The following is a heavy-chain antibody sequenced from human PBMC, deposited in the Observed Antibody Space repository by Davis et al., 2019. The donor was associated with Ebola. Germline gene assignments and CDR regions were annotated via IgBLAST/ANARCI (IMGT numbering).Heavy chain of an antibody. CDR2: IYYSGST. J-gene: IGHJ4*02. CDR3: ASALWFGESYFDY. D-gene: IGHD3-10*01. V-gene: IGHV4-59*01. CDR1: GGSISSYY. Sequence: SETLSLTCTVSGGSISSYYWSWIRQPPGKGLEWIGYIYYSGSTNYNPSLKSRVTISVDTSKNQFSLKLSSVTAADTAVYYCASALWFGESYFDYWGQGTLVTVSS.